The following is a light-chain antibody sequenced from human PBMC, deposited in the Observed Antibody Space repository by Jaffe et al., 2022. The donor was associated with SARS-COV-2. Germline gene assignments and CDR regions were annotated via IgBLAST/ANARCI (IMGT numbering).Light chain of an antibody. CDR2: VAS. J-gene: IGKJ4*01. V-gene: IGKV1-39*01. CDR3: QQSYNTPLT. Sequence: DIQMTQSPSSLSASVGDRVIISCRSSQTINNLLHWYHHKPGKAPKLLIYVASNLQSGVPSRFSGSGSGTHFTLTISALQPEDFGTYVCQQSYNTPLTFGGGTKLEIK. CDR1: QTINNL.